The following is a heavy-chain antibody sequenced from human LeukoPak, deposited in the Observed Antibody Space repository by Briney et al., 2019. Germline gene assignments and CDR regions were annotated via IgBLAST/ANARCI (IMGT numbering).Heavy chain of an antibody. Sequence: AGGSLRLSCAASGFTFSTYVMNWFRQAPGKGLEWVSTISVGAEYIFYADSVKGRFTISRDDSNNALYLQIHSLRAEDTALYYCASGPPFLKYFEYWGQGTLVTVSS. CDR3: ASGPPFLKYFEY. CDR1: GFTFSTYV. CDR2: ISVGAEYI. J-gene: IGHJ4*02. D-gene: IGHD3-3*01. V-gene: IGHV3-23*01.